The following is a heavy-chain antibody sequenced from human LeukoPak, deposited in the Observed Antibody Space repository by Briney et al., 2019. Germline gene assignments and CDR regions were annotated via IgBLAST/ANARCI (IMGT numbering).Heavy chain of an antibody. CDR1: GYTFTGYY. CDR3: ARTYSYGFFYYYGMDV. Sequence: GAVKVSCKASGYTFTGYYMHWVRQAPGQGLEWMGWINPNSGGTNYAQKFQGRVTMTRDTSISTAYMELSRLRSDDTAVYYCARTYSYGFFYYYGMDVWGQETTVTVSS. J-gene: IGHJ6*02. V-gene: IGHV1-2*02. D-gene: IGHD5-18*01. CDR2: INPNSGGT.